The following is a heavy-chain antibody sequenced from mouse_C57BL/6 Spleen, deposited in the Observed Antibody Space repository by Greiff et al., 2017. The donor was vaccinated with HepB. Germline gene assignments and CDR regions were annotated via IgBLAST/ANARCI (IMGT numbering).Heavy chain of an antibody. CDR2: IYPSDSET. Sequence: QVQLQHPGAELVRPGSSVKLSCKASGYTFTSYWMDWVKQRPGQGLEWIGNIYPSDSETHYNQKFKDKATLTVDKSSSTAYMQLSSLTSEDSAVYYCARRTVSYYFDYWGQGTTLTVSS. CDR3: ARRTVSYYFDY. CDR1: GYTFTSYW. V-gene: IGHV1-61*01. J-gene: IGHJ2*01.